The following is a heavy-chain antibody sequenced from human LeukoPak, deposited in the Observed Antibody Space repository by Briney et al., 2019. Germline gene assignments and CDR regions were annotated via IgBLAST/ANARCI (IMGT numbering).Heavy chain of an antibody. J-gene: IGHJ3*01. D-gene: IGHD3-22*01. Sequence: SETLTLTCAVYGGSFSGYYWSWIRQPPGKGLEWIGEINHSGSTNYNPSLKSRVTISVDTSKNQFSLKLSSVTAADTAVYYCARGRGWNYYDSSALRRWGQGTMVTVSS. CDR1: GGSFSGYY. CDR2: INHSGST. V-gene: IGHV4-34*01. CDR3: ARGRGWNYYDSSALRR.